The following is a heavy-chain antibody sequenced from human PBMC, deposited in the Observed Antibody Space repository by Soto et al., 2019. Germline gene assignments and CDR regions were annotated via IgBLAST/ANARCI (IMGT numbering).Heavy chain of an antibody. CDR1: GFTFSSNG. CDR2: VAYDGSKT. D-gene: IGHD3-22*01. CDR3: ARWVGGSMYDNSGKYDS. Sequence: QVQLVESGGGVVQPGRSLRLTCAASGFTFSSNGMHWVRQAPGKGLGWVALVAYDGSKTYYGDSVRGRFTISRDNSENTLYLQMNSLRAEDTAVYYCARWVGGSMYDNSGKYDSWGQGTLVTVSS. J-gene: IGHJ5*01. V-gene: IGHV3-30*03.